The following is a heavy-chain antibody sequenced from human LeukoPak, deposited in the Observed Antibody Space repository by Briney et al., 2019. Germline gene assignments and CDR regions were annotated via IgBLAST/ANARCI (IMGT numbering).Heavy chain of an antibody. D-gene: IGHD2-15*01. CDR1: GGSFSGYY. CDR2: IYHSGST. J-gene: IGHJ4*02. Sequence: SETLSLTCAVYGGSFSGYYWSWIRQPPGKGLEWIGSIYHSGSTYYNPSLKSRVTISVDTSKNQFSLKLSSVTAADTAVYYCARLGGHVDYWGQGTLVTVSS. V-gene: IGHV4-34*01. CDR3: ARLGGHVDY.